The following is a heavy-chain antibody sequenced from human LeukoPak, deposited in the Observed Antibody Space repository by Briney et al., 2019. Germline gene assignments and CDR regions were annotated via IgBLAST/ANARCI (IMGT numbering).Heavy chain of an antibody. J-gene: IGHJ3*02. D-gene: IGHD3-10*01. V-gene: IGHV3-13*01. CDR2: IGTAGDT. Sequence: GGSLRLSCAASGFTSSSYDMHWVRQATGKGLEWVSAIGTAGDTYYPGSVKGRFTISRENAKNSLYLQMNSLRAGDTAVYYCARDAGGYYYGSGQGAFDIWGQGTMVTVSS. CDR1: GFTSSSYD. CDR3: ARDAGGYYYGSGQGAFDI.